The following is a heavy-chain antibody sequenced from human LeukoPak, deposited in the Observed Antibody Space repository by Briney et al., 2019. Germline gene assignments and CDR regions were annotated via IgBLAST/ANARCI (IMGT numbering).Heavy chain of an antibody. Sequence: NASETLSLTCTVSGGSISSYYWSWIRQPPGKGLEWIGYIYYSGSTNYNPSLKSRVTISVDTSKNQFSLNLTSVTAADTAVYYCARYGAATIARFDYWGQGTLVTVSS. CDR2: IYYSGST. CDR1: GGSISSYY. CDR3: ARYGAATIARFDY. D-gene: IGHD5-24*01. J-gene: IGHJ4*02. V-gene: IGHV4-59*08.